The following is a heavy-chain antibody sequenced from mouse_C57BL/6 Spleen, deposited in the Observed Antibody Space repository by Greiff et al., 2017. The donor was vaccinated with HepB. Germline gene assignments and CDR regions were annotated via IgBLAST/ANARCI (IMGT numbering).Heavy chain of an antibody. CDR1: GYTFTSYD. V-gene: IGHV1-85*01. D-gene: IGHD2-4*01. Sequence: QVQLQQSGPELVKPGASVKLSCKASGYTFTSYDINWVKQRPGQGLEWIGWIYPRDGSTKYNEKFKGKATLTVDTSSSTAYMELHSLTSEDSAVYFCARDLYYDYERGLYYYAMDYWGQGTSVTVSS. CDR2: IYPRDGST. J-gene: IGHJ4*01. CDR3: ARDLYYDYERGLYYYAMDY.